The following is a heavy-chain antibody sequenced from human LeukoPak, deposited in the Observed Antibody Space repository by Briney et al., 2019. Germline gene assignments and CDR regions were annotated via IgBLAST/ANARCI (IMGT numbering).Heavy chain of an antibody. J-gene: IGHJ4*02. V-gene: IGHV3-23*01. CDR1: GSTFSSYG. CDR3: AKDLVDSYGSDY. CDR2: ISGSGGST. Sequence: AGGTLRLSCAASGSTFSSYGMSWVRQAPGKGLEWVSAISGSGGSTYYADSVKGRFTISRDNSKNTLYLQMNSLRAEDTAVYYCAKDLVDSYGSDYWGQGTLVTVSS. D-gene: IGHD5-18*01.